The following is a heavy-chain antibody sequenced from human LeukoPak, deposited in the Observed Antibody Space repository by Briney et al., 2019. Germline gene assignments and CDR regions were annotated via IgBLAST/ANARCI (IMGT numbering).Heavy chain of an antibody. D-gene: IGHD4-17*01. CDR1: GFTFSSYE. V-gene: IGHV3-48*03. CDR3: ARDGHDYGDYGFDY. Sequence: GGSLRLSCAASGFTFSSYEMNWVRQAPGKGLEWVSYVSSSGSTIYYADSVKGRFTISRDNAKNSLYLQMNSLRAEDTAVYYCARDGHDYGDYGFDYWGQGTLVTVSS. CDR2: VSSSGSTI. J-gene: IGHJ4*02.